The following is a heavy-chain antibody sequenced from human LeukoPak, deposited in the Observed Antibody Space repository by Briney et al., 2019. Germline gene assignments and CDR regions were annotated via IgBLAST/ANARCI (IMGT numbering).Heavy chain of an antibody. J-gene: IGHJ4*02. V-gene: IGHV5-51*01. CDR2: ICPGDSDT. Sequence: GESLKISCKGSGYTFTDYWIGWVRQMPGTGLEWMGIICPGDSDTRYSPSFQGQVTISADKSISTAYLQWNSLEASDTAIYYCARHPRGASYTDYWGQGTLVTVSS. CDR1: GYTFTDYW. D-gene: IGHD1-26*01. CDR3: ARHPRGASYTDY.